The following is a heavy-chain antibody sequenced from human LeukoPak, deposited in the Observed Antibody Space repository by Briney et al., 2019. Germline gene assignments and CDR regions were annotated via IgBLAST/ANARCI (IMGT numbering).Heavy chain of an antibody. CDR2: IYYSGST. Sequence: PSGTLSLTCTVSGGSISSYYRSWIRQPPGKGLERIGYIYYSGSTNYNPSLKSRVTISVDTSKNQCSLKLSSVTAADTAVYYCARGVRGVIIPVYYFDYWGQGTLVTVSS. CDR3: ARGVRGVIIPVYYFDY. V-gene: IGHV4-59*08. J-gene: IGHJ4*02. CDR1: GGSISSYY. D-gene: IGHD3-10*01.